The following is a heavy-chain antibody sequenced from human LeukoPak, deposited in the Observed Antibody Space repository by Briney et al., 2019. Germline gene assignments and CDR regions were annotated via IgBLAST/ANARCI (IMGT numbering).Heavy chain of an antibody. CDR1: GFTFSSYA. V-gene: IGHV3-23*01. Sequence: GGSLRLSCAASGFTFSSYAMSWVRQAPGKGLEWVSGISGSGGSTYYADSVKGRFTISRDNSKNTLYLQMNSLRAEDTAVYYCARREGSSTIGPPSDYWGQGTLVTVSS. D-gene: IGHD2-2*01. J-gene: IGHJ4*02. CDR2: ISGSGGST. CDR3: ARREGSSTIGPPSDY.